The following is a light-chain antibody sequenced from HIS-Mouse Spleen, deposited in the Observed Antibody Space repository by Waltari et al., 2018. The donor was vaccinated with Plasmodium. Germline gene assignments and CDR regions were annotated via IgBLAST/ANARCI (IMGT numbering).Light chain of an antibody. CDR2: DAS. Sequence: EIVLTQSPATLSLSPGERATLSCRASQGVSSYLAWYQQKPGQAPRLLIYDASNRATGIPARFSGSGSGTDLTRTISSLEPEDVAVYYCQQRSNLGGGTKVEIK. V-gene: IGKV3-11*01. J-gene: IGKJ4*01. CDR3: QQRSN. CDR1: QGVSSY.